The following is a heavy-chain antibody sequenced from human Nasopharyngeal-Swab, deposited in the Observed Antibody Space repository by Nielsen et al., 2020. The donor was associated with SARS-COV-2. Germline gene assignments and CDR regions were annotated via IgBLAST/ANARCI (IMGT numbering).Heavy chain of an antibody. V-gene: IGHV3-74*01. CDR1: GFTFSSYW. J-gene: IGHJ4*02. Sequence: ESLKISCAASGFTFSSYWMHWVRQAPGKGLVWVSRINSDGSSTSYADSVKGRFTISRDNAKNTLYLQMNSLGAEDTAVYYCARDRLWFGELADYWGQGTLVTVSS. D-gene: IGHD3-10*01. CDR2: INSDGSST. CDR3: ARDRLWFGELADY.